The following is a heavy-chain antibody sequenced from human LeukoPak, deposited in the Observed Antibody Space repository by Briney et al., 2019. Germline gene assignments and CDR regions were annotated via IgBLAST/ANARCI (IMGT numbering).Heavy chain of an antibody. CDR3: AKVARYGGNGIDAFDI. CDR2: ISGRGGST. V-gene: IGHV3-23*01. D-gene: IGHD4-23*01. J-gene: IGHJ3*02. CDR1: GFTFSSYN. Sequence: PGGSLRLSCAASGFTFSSYNMNWVRQAPGKGLEWVSAISGRGGSTYYADSVKGRFTISRDNSKNTLYLQMNSLRAEDTAVYYCAKVARYGGNGIDAFDIWGQGTMVAVSS.